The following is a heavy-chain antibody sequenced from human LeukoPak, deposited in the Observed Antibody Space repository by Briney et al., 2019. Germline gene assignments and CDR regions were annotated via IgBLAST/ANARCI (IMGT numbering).Heavy chain of an antibody. CDR3: ARGGVGCFDY. J-gene: IGHJ4*02. CDR2: INSDGSSA. D-gene: IGHD6-19*01. V-gene: IGHV3-74*01. CDR1: GFTFTNYA. Sequence: PGGSLRLSCRASGFTFTNYAMTWVRQAPGKGLVWVSHINSDGSSATYADSVKGRLTISRDNAENTVYLQMNSLRAEDTAVYYCARGGVGCFDYWGQGALVTVAS.